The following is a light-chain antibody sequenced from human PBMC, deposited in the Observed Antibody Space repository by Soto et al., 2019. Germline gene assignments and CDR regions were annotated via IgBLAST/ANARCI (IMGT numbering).Light chain of an antibody. J-gene: IGKJ3*01. CDR2: GGS. V-gene: IGKV1-16*02. Sequence: DIQMTQSPSSLSASVGDRVTITCRASQGIGNSLAWFQQKPGKAPKSLIYGGSSLQSGVPSKFSGSGSGTYFTLTISSLQPEDSATYYCQQYYAYPFTFGPWTKVDVK. CDR3: QQYYAYPFT. CDR1: QGIGNS.